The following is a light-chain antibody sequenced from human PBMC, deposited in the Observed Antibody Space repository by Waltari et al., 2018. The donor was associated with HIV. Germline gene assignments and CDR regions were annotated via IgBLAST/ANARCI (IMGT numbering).Light chain of an antibody. CDR3: SSYTSSSTLL. Sequence: QSALTQPASVSGSPGQSITISCTGTSSDVGGYNYVSWYQQHPGKAPKLMIYDVSNRPSGVSKRFSGSKSGNTASLTISGLQAEDEADYYCSSYTSSSTLLFGGGTKLTVL. CDR2: DVS. J-gene: IGLJ2*01. CDR1: SSDVGGYNY. V-gene: IGLV2-14*03.